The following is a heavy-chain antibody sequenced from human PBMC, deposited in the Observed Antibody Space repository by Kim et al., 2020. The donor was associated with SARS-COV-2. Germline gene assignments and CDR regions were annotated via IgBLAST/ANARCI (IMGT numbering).Heavy chain of an antibody. CDR1: GGSISSGDYY. CDR2: MYYSGIT. J-gene: IGHJ5*02. Sequence: SETLSLTCTGSGGSISSGDYYWIWIRQPPGKGLEWIGYMYYSGITYDNPALKSRATISVDTSKNQFSLKLSSVTAADTAVYYCATGEYYDCWSGYYSSRRDRNCFDLLRQGTMVTVSS. V-gene: IGHV4-30-4*01. D-gene: IGHD3-3*01. CDR3: ATGEYYDCWSGYYSSRRDRNCFDL.